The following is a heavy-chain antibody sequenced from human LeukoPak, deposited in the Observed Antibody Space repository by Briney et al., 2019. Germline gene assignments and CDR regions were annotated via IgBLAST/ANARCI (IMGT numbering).Heavy chain of an antibody. CDR3: AKDFGVGGWFRVYFQY. V-gene: IGHV3-23*01. J-gene: IGHJ4*02. CDR2: ITGSGGTT. D-gene: IGHD6-19*01. CDR1: GFTFGSYA. Sequence: HPGGSLRLSCAVSGFTFGSYAMTWVRQAPGKGLEWVSTITGSGGTTYYADSVKGRFTISRDNSKNTLYLQMNSLSAEDAAIYYCAKDFGVGGWFRVYFQYWGQGTLATVSS.